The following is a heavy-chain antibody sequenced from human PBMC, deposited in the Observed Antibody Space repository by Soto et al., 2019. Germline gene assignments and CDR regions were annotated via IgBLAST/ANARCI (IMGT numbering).Heavy chain of an antibody. D-gene: IGHD3-10*01. CDR1: GGSISSGGYY. Sequence: SETLSLTCTVSGGSISSGGYYWSWIRQHPGKGLEWIGYIYYSGSTYYNPSLKSRVTISVDTSKNQFSLKLSSVTAADTAVYYCARDPPPIRGYGMDVWGQGTTVTVSS. J-gene: IGHJ6*02. CDR3: ARDPPPIRGYGMDV. V-gene: IGHV4-31*03. CDR2: IYYSGST.